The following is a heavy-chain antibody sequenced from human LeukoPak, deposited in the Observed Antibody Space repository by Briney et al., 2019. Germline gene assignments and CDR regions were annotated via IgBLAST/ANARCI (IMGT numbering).Heavy chain of an antibody. J-gene: IGHJ4*02. V-gene: IGHV3-73*01. D-gene: IGHD1-26*01. CDR1: GFTFSGSA. Sequence: PGGSLRLSCAASGFTFSGSAMHWVRQASRKGLEWVGRIRSKANSYATAYAASVKGRFTISRDDSKNTAYLQMNSLKTEDTAVYYCTSPGGIVGARSSYWGQGTLVTVSS. CDR2: IRSKANSYAT. CDR3: TSPGGIVGARSSY.